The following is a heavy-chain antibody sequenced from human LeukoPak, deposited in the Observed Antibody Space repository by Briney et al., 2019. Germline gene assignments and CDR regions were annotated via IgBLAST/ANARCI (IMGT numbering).Heavy chain of an antibody. CDR2: ISGSGGST. D-gene: IGHD3-10*01. Sequence: PGGSLRLSCAASGFTFSSYAMSWVRQAPGKGLEWVSAISGSGGSTYYADSVKGRFTFSRDNSKNTLYLQMNSLRAEDTAVYYCAKDWLAQVRGVIYWYFDLWGRGTLVTVSS. V-gene: IGHV3-23*01. CDR1: GFTFSSYA. CDR3: AKDWLAQVRGVIYWYFDL. J-gene: IGHJ2*01.